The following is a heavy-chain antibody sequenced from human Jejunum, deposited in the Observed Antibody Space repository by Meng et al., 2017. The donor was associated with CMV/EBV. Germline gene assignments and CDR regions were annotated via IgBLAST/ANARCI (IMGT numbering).Heavy chain of an antibody. CDR1: FGVSTYE. J-gene: IGHJ4*02. CDR3: ARQNYHYWSDYSVFLDL. Sequence: FGVSTYEMNWVRQAPGKGLEWISYIGGGDTTIHADSVKGRFTVSRDNAKNSLYLQMNSLSAEDTAVYFCARQNYHYWSDYSVFLDLWGQGALVTVSS. V-gene: IGHV3-48*03. D-gene: IGHD3-3*01. CDR2: IGGGDTT.